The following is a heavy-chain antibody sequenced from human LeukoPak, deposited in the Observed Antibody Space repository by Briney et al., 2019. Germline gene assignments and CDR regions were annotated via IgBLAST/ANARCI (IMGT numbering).Heavy chain of an antibody. CDR3: ARDRTVIPAAMSGISY. V-gene: IGHV1-2*02. J-gene: IGHJ4*02. CDR1: GYTFTGYY. Sequence: GASVKVSCKASGYTFTGYYMHWVRQAPGQGLEWMGWINPNSGGTNYAQKFQGRVTMTRDTSTSTVYMELSSLRSEDTAVYYCARDRTVIPAAMSGISYWGQGTLVTVSS. D-gene: IGHD2-2*01. CDR2: INPNSGGT.